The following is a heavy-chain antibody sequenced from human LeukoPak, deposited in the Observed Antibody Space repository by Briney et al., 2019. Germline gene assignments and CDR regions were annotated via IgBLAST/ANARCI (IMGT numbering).Heavy chain of an antibody. D-gene: IGHD5-24*01. CDR1: GFTFSSYS. CDR3: AREREMRLDY. V-gene: IGHV3-48*01. J-gene: IGHJ4*02. CDR2: ISSSSSTI. Sequence: GSLRLSCAASGFTFSSYSMNWVRQAPGKGLEWVSYISSSSSTIYYADSVKGRFTISRDNAKNSLYLQMDSLRAEDTAVYYRAREREMRLDYWGQGTLVTVSS.